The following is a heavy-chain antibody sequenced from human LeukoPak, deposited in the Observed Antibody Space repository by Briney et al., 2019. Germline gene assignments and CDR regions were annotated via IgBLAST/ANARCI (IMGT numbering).Heavy chain of an antibody. CDR2: ISSSSSYI. V-gene: IGHV3-21*01. Sequence: GGSLRLSCAGSGYPFSNFAMSWIRQGPGKGLEWVSSISSSSSYIYYADSVKGRFTISRDNAKNSLYLQMNSLRAEDTAVYYCAKDRTAKRWLTFDYWGQGTLVTVSS. CDR1: GYPFSNFA. D-gene: IGHD6-19*01. CDR3: AKDRTAKRWLTFDY. J-gene: IGHJ4*02.